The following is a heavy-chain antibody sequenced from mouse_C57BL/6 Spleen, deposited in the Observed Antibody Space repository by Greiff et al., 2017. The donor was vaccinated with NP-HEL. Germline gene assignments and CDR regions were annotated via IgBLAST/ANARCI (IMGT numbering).Heavy chain of an antibody. V-gene: IGHV14-1*01. J-gene: IGHJ3*01. D-gene: IGHD3-2*02. CDR1: GFNIKDYY. CDR3: TGQLRLRQAWFAY. Sequence: EVQLQQFGAELVRPGASVKLSCTASGFNIKDYYMHWVKQRPEQGLEWIGRIDPEDGDTEYAPKFQGKATMTADTSSNTAYLQLSSLTSEDTAVYYCTGQLRLRQAWFAYWGQGTLVTVSA. CDR2: IDPEDGDT.